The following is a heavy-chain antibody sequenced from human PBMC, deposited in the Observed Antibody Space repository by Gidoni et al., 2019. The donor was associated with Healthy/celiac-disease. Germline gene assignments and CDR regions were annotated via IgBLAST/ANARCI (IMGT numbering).Heavy chain of an antibody. J-gene: IGHJ5*02. V-gene: IGHV3-33*01. D-gene: IGHD3-3*01. Sequence: EWVAIIWYDGSNKDYADSVKGRFTISRDNSKNTLYLQMNSLGAEDTAVYYGVREFGVGLRWFDPWGQGTLVTVSS. CDR2: IWYDGSNK. CDR3: VREFGVGLRWFDP.